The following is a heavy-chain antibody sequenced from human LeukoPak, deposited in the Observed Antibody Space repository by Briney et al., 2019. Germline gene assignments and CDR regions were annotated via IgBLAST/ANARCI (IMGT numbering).Heavy chain of an antibody. CDR1: GFTFSSYG. CDR3: AKDPRTPTYCGGDCYLTGGYFDY. J-gene: IGHJ4*02. V-gene: IGHV3-30*18. D-gene: IGHD2-21*02. CDR2: ISYDGSNK. Sequence: PGGSLRLSCAASGFTFSSYGMHWVRQAPGKGLEWVAVISYDGSNKYYADSVKGRFTTSRDNSKNTLYLQMNSLRAEDTAVYYCAKDPRTPTYCGGDCYLTGGYFDYWGQGTQVTVSS.